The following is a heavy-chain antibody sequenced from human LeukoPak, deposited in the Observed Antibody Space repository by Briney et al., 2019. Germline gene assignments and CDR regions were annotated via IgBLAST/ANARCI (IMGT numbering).Heavy chain of an antibody. CDR3: SLEYSTPTGTY. D-gene: IGHD4-11*01. CDR2: IIPIFGTA. V-gene: IGHV1-69*01. CDR1: GGTFSSYA. J-gene: IGHJ4*02. Sequence: ASVKVSCKASGGTFSSYAISWVRQAPGQGLEWMGGIIPIFGTANYAQKFQGRVTITADESTSTAYMELSSLRSEDTAVYHCSLEYSTPTGTYWGQGTLVTVSS.